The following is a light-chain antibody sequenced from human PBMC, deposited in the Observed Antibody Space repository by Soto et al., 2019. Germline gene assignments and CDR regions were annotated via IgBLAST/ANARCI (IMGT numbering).Light chain of an antibody. Sequence: QSVLTQPPSVSGAPGQRVTISCTGSSTNIGAPYDVHWYQQLPGTAPKLLIYGNNNRPSGVPDRFSGSKSGTSASLAITGLQAEDEADYYCQSYDSSLSGSVFDGGTKLTVL. CDR1: STNIGAPYD. CDR2: GNN. J-gene: IGLJ3*02. CDR3: QSYDSSLSGSV. V-gene: IGLV1-40*01.